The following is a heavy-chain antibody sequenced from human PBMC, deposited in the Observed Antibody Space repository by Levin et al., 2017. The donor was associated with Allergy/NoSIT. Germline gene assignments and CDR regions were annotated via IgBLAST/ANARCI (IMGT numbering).Heavy chain of an antibody. D-gene: IGHD1-7*01. CDR3: ATAPLTGTTHTAFDI. CDR2: FDPEDGET. CDR1: GYTLTELS. Sequence: GESLKISCKVSGYTLTELSMHWVRQAPGKGLEWMGGFDPEDGETIYAQKFQGRVTMTEDTSTDTAYMELSSLRSEDTAVYYCATAPLTGTTHTAFDIWGQGTMVTVSS. J-gene: IGHJ3*02. V-gene: IGHV1-24*01.